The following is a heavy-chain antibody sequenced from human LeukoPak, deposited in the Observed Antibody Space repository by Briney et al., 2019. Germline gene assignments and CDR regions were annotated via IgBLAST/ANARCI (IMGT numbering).Heavy chain of an antibody. CDR1: GDTLTELS. D-gene: IGHD3-10*01. Sequence: ASVKVSCKLSGDTLTELSMHWVRQSPGKGLEWMGGVVPEDGETIYAQKFQGRVTMTEDTSTDTAYMELSSLRSDDTAVYFCATLPRGHLFDSWGQGTLVTVSS. CDR3: ATLPRGHLFDS. CDR2: VVPEDGET. V-gene: IGHV1-24*01. J-gene: IGHJ4*02.